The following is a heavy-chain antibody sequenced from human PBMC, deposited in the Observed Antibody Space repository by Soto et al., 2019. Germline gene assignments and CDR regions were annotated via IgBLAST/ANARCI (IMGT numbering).Heavy chain of an antibody. CDR3: AKGDAPGIQLWPYGMDV. Sequence: QVQLVESGGGVVQPGRSLRLSCAASGFTFSSYGMHWVRQAPGKGLEWVAVISYDGSNKYYADSVKGRFTISRDNSKNTLYLQMNSLSAEDTAVYYCAKGDAPGIQLWPYGMDVWGQGTTVTVSS. J-gene: IGHJ6*02. V-gene: IGHV3-30*18. CDR2: ISYDGSNK. CDR1: GFTFSSYG. D-gene: IGHD5-18*01.